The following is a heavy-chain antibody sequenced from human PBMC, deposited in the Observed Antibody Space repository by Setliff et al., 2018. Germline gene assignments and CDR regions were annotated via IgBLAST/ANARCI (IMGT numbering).Heavy chain of an antibody. J-gene: IGHJ5*02. CDR2: IGGNGVTT. CDR1: GITVTTYA. Sequence: AGGSLRLSCAASGITVTTYAWSWVRQAPGKGLEWVAAIGGNGVTTFYRDSVKGRFTISRDNSKNTVYLQMDSLRAEDTALYYCAKSLRLYTSGSYWFDPWGQGTLVTVSS. V-gene: IGHV3-23*01. D-gene: IGHD3-10*01. CDR3: AKSLRLYTSGSYWFDP.